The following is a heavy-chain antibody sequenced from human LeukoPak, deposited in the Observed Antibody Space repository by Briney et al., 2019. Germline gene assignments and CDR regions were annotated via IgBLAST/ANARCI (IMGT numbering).Heavy chain of an antibody. CDR2: IIPIFGTA. CDR3: ARDRGSGWYGNDAFDI. V-gene: IGHV1-69*05. D-gene: IGHD6-19*01. Sequence: GASVKVSCKASGGTFSSYAISWVRQAPGQGLEWMGGIIPIFGTANYAQKFQGRVTITTDESTSTAYMELSSLRSEDTAVYYCARDRGSGWYGNDAFDIWGQGTMVTVSS. J-gene: IGHJ3*02. CDR1: GGTFSSYA.